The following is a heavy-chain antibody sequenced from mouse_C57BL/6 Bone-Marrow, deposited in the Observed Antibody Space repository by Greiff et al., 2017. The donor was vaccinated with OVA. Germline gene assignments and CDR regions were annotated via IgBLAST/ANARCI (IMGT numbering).Heavy chain of an antibody. Sequence: DVKLQESGPGLVKPSQSLSLTCSVTGYSITSGYYWNWIRQFPGNKLEWMGYISYDGSNNYNPSLQNRISITRDTSTNQFFLKLNSVTTEDTATYYCVRDILTRCAYWGEGTLVTVSA. CDR1: GYSITSGYY. CDR3: VRDILTRCAY. CDR2: ISYDGSN. J-gene: IGHJ3*01. V-gene: IGHV3-6*01.